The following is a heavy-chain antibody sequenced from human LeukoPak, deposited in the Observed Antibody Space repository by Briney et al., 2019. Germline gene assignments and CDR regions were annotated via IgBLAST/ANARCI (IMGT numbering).Heavy chain of an antibody. D-gene: IGHD5-18*01. CDR3: ASAAMVWGLYYYYYYMDV. V-gene: IGHV1-2*02. CDR1: GYTFTGYY. Sequence: GASVKVSCKASGYTFTGYYLHWVRQAPGQGLEWMGWINPNSGGTNYAQKFQGRVTMTRDTSISTAYMELSRLRSDDTAVYYCASAAMVWGLYYYYYYMDVWGKGTTVTVSS. CDR2: INPNSGGT. J-gene: IGHJ6*03.